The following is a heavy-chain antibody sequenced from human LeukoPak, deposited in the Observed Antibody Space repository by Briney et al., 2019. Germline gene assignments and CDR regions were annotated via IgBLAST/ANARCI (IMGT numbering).Heavy chain of an antibody. CDR3: ARARGIAVAGTGYYYGMDV. Sequence: GASVKVSCKASGGTFSSYAISWVRQAPGQGLGWMGRIIPILGIANYAQKFQGRVTITADKSTSTAYMELSSLRSEDTAVYYCARARGIAVAGTGYYYGMDVWGQGTTVTVSS. CDR2: IIPILGIA. V-gene: IGHV1-69*04. J-gene: IGHJ6*02. D-gene: IGHD6-19*01. CDR1: GGTFSSYA.